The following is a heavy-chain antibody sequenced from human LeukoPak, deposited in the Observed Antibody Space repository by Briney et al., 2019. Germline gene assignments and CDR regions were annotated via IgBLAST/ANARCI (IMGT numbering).Heavy chain of an antibody. D-gene: IGHD3-22*01. CDR3: AKXYDSSGYTPEEYYFDY. CDR1: GFTFTSYA. Sequence: PGGSLRLSCAASGFTFTSYAMSWVRQAPGKGLEWVSAIRGSGGSTYYADSVKGRFTISRDNSKNTLYLQMNSLRAEDTAVYYCAKXYDSSGYTPEEYYFDYWGQGTLVTVSS. CDR2: IRGSGGST. J-gene: IGHJ4*02. V-gene: IGHV3-23*01.